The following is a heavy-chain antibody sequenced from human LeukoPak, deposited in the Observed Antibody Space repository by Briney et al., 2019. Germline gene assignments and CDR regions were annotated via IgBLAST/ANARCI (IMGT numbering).Heavy chain of an antibody. CDR1: GGSFSGYY. CDR3: ARPTYYDILTGYPTFDY. D-gene: IGHD3-9*01. Sequence: SETLSLTCAVYGGSFSGYYWSWIRQPPGKGLEWIGEINHSGSTNYNPSLKSRVTISVDTSKNQFSLKLSSVTAADTAVYYCARPTYYDILTGYPTFDYWGQGTLVTVSS. J-gene: IGHJ4*02. CDR2: INHSGST. V-gene: IGHV4-34*01.